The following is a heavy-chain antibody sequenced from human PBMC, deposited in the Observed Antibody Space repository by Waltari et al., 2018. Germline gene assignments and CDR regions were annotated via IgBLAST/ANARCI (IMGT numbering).Heavy chain of an antibody. V-gene: IGHV4-59*11. CDR3: ARRPRGLYYFDY. CDR1: GGSISSHY. CDR2: IYYSGST. J-gene: IGHJ4*02. Sequence: QVQLQESGPGLVKPSETLSLTCTVSGGSISSHYWSWIRQPPGKGLAWIGYIYYSGSTNYNPSLKSRVTISVDTSKNQFSLKLSSVTAADTAVYYCARRPRGLYYFDYWGQGTLVTVSS.